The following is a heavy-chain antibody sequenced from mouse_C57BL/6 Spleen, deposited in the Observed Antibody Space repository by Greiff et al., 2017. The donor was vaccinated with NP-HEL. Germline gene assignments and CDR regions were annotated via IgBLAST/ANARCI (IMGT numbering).Heavy chain of an antibody. D-gene: IGHD3-2*02. V-gene: IGHV1-18*01. Sequence: VQLQQSGPVLVKPGASVKMSCKASGYTFTDYYMNWVKQSHGKSLEWIGDINPNNGGTIYNQKFKGKATLTVDKSSSTAYMELRSLTSEDTAVYYCARLAQAYYYAMDYWGQGTSVTVSS. CDR2: INPNNGGT. CDR1: GYTFTDYY. CDR3: ARLAQAYYYAMDY. J-gene: IGHJ4*01.